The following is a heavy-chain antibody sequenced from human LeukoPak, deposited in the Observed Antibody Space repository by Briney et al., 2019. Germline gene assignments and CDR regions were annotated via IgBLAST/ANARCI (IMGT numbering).Heavy chain of an antibody. V-gene: IGHV4-34*01. CDR1: GGSLSGHY. CDR2: IHHDGRT. Sequence: SETLSLTCAVYGGSLSGHYWSWIRQSPGKGLEWIGDIHHDGRTKYSPSLKSRVSILLDTSKNEVSLRLTPVTAADTALYFCAREPVPQDYGDTVNAYDLWGQGAMVIVSS. J-gene: IGHJ3*01. D-gene: IGHD4-17*01. CDR3: AREPVPQDYGDTVNAYDL.